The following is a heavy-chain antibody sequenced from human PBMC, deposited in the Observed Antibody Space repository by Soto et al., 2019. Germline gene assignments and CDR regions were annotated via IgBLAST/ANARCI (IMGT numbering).Heavy chain of an antibody. CDR1: GFTFSGSA. J-gene: IGHJ6*02. V-gene: IGHV3-73*01. D-gene: IGHD1-1*01. CDR2: IRSKANSYAT. CDR3: TLRRDGYNFFAGMDV. Sequence: WGSLRLSCAASGFTFSGSAMHWVRQASGKGLEWVGRIRSKANSYATAYAASVKGRFTISRDDSKNTAYLQMNSLKTEDTAVYYCTLRRDGYNFFAGMDVWGQGTTVTVS.